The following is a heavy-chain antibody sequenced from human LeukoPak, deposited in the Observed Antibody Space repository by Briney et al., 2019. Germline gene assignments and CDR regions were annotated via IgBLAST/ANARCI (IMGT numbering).Heavy chain of an antibody. CDR2: IYYSGST. CDR1: GGSISSGDYY. D-gene: IGHD2-2*01. CDR3: ARLVGFDIVVVPAAMSYWFDP. V-gene: IGHV4-30-4*08. J-gene: IGHJ5*02. Sequence: SQTLSLTCTVSGGSISSGDYYWSWIRQPPGKGLEWIGYIYYSGSTYYNPSLKSRVTISVDTSKNQFSLKLSSVTAADTAVYYCARLVGFDIVVVPAAMSYWFDPWGQGTLVTVSS.